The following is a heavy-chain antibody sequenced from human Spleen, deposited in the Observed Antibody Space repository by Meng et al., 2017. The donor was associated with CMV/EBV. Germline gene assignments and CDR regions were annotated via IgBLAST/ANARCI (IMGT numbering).Heavy chain of an antibody. CDR3: ARDQGDGLDV. J-gene: IGHJ6*02. CDR2: IYYSGTT. CDR1: GGSISSYY. Sequence: SETLSLTCTVSGGSISSYYWSWIRQPPGKGLEWIGYIYYSGTTYSNPSLKSRVSISVDTSKKQFSLKLSSVTAADTAVYFCARDQGDGLDVWGQGTTVTVSS. V-gene: IGHV4-59*12.